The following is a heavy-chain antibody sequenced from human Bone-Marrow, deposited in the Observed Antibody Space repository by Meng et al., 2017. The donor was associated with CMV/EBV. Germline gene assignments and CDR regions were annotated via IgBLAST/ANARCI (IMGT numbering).Heavy chain of an antibody. CDR3: ARDNPPYGGYKFDY. Sequence: SETLSLTCTVSGGSISSSGFYWGWIRQPPGEGLEWIGVIYNSGNSYYNPSLRSRVTISVDTSKNQLSLKLSSVTAADTAVYYCARDNPPYGGYKFDYWGQGTPVTVSS. D-gene: IGHD3-22*01. CDR1: GGSISSSGFY. V-gene: IGHV4-39*07. CDR2: IYNSGNS. J-gene: IGHJ4*02.